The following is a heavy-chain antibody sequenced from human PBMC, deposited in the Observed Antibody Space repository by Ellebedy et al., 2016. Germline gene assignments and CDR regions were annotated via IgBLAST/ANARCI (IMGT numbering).Heavy chain of an antibody. J-gene: IGHJ4*02. D-gene: IGHD3-3*01. CDR2: ISRGGEA. CDR1: GFTFSISG. Sequence: GESLKISXAASGFTFSISGMTWIRQAPGKGLEWVATISRGGEAYYPDPLKGRFTIFRDNAMNSVYLQLNSLNVDDTAVYYCARDGSEWSRDYWGQGTLVTVSS. CDR3: ARDGSEWSRDY. V-gene: IGHV3-21*06.